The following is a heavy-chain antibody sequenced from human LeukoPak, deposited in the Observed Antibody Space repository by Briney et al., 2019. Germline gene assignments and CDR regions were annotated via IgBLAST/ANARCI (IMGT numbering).Heavy chain of an antibody. CDR3: ARVEYSSGWYYVNLDDLETNWFDP. D-gene: IGHD6-19*01. Sequence: PSETLSLTCTVSGYSISSGYYWGWIRQPPGKGREGIGRTYNSGTTYYNPSLKSRVTISVDTSKNQFSLKLSSVTAADTAVYYCARVEYSSGWYYVNLDDLETNWFDPWGQGTLVTVSS. V-gene: IGHV4-38-2*02. CDR1: GYSISSGYY. CDR2: TYNSGTT. J-gene: IGHJ5*02.